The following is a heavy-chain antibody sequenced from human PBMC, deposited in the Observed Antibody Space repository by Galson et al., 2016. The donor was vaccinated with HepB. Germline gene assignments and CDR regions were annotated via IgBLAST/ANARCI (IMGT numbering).Heavy chain of an antibody. CDR3: ARARRAVAARRKDYYDNGMDV. Sequence: SCKASGYSFTAFHMNWVRRAPGQGLEWMGIINPSRGVTVYTPSLQGRVAFTTDTSTRTISLHLSGLRSEDTAIYYCARARRAVAARRKDYYDNGMDVWGQGTPVTVSS. J-gene: IGHJ6*02. CDR2: INPSRGVT. CDR1: GYSFTAFH. V-gene: IGHV1-46*01. D-gene: IGHD6-6*01.